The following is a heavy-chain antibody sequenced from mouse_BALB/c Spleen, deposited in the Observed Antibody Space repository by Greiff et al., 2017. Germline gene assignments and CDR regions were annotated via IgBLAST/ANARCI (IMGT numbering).Heavy chain of an antibody. CDR1: GYTFTDYA. J-gene: IGHJ3*01. CDR3: ARGEVRQAWFAY. CDR2: ISTYYGNT. V-gene: IGHV1-67*01. Sequence: VKLMESGPELVRPGVSVKISCKGSGYTFTDYAMHWVKQSHAKSLEWIGVISTYYGNTNYNQKFKGKATMTVDKSSSTAYMELARLTSEDSAIYYCARGEVRQAWFAYWGQGTLVTVSA. D-gene: IGHD2-14*01.